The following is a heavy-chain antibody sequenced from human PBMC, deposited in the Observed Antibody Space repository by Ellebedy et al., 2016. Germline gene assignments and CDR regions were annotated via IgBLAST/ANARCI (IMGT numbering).Heavy chain of an antibody. D-gene: IGHD6-19*01. CDR3: AKARGIVAGWGMDV. Sequence: GGSLRLSCAASGFTFRSYSMHWVRQAPGKGLEWVTVISYDGTNKYYADSVKGRFTISRDSSKDTLFLQMDSLRAEDTAVYYCAKARGIVAGWGMDVWGQGTTVTVSS. CDR2: ISYDGTNK. CDR1: GFTFRSYS. J-gene: IGHJ6*02. V-gene: IGHV3-30-3*01.